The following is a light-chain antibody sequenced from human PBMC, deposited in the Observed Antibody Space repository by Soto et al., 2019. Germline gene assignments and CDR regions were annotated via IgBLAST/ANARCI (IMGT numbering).Light chain of an antibody. J-gene: IGLJ3*02. CDR1: SSDVGAYNY. Sequence: QSALTQPRSLSGSPGQSVTISCTGTSSDVGAYNYVSWYQHHPGKAPKLMIYDVSKRPSGIPDRFSGSKSGNTASLTISWLQADDEADYYCCSYAGTSRVFGGGTKLTV. CDR3: CSYAGTSRV. CDR2: DVS. V-gene: IGLV2-11*01.